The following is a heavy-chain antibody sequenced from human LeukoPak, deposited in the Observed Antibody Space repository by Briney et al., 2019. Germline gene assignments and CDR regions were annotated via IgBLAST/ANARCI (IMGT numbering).Heavy chain of an antibody. V-gene: IGHV3-23*01. CDR1: GFIFSNYA. CDR3: AKGAASALVDWFDP. D-gene: IGHD6-25*01. Sequence: GGSLRLSCAASGFIFSNYAMMWVRQAPGKGLEWVSSVTGSVGGTFYADSVKGRFTISRDNSQNTQYLQMNSLGAEDTAVYYCAKGAASALVDWFDPWGQGTLVTVSS. J-gene: IGHJ5*02. CDR2: VTGSVGGT.